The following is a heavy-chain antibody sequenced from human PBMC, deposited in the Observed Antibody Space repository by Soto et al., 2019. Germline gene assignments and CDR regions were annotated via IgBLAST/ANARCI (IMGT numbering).Heavy chain of an antibody. V-gene: IGHV4-59*01. Sequence: SETLSLTCTVSDGSISSYYWGWIRQPPGKGLEWIGYIFYTGSTNYNPSLKSRVTISVDTSKNQFSLKLSSVTAADTAVYYCAREGVRDYYYMDVWGKGTTVTVSS. D-gene: IGHD3-22*01. CDR2: IFYTGST. CDR1: DGSISSYY. J-gene: IGHJ6*03. CDR3: AREGVRDYYYMDV.